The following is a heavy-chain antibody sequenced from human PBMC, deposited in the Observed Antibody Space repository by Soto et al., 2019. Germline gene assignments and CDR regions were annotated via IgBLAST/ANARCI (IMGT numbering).Heavy chain of an antibody. CDR1: GFTFGDYA. CDR2: IRSKAYGGTT. D-gene: IGHD3-3*01. V-gene: IGHV3-49*04. Sequence: PGGSLRLSXTASGFTFGDYAMSWVRQAPGKGLEWVGFIRSKAYGGTTEYAASVKGRFTISRDDSKSIAYLQMNSLKTEDTAVYYCTRDSPITIFGVVYYYYYGMDVWGQGTTVTVSS. CDR3: TRDSPITIFGVVYYYYYGMDV. J-gene: IGHJ6*02.